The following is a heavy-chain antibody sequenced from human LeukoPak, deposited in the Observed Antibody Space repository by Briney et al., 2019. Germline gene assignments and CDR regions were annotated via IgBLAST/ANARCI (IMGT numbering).Heavy chain of an antibody. CDR3: ARDWDIVVVPAAMTLLDP. J-gene: IGHJ5*02. D-gene: IGHD2-2*01. CDR1: GYTFTNYG. CDR2: VSGNNAHA. Sequence: ASLKVSCKASGYTFTNYGISWVRQAPGQGLEWMGWVSGNNAHANYAQNFQGRVTVTRDTSTSTVYMELSSLRSEDTAVYYCARDWDIVVVPAAMTLLDPWGQGTLVTVSS. V-gene: IGHV1-18*01.